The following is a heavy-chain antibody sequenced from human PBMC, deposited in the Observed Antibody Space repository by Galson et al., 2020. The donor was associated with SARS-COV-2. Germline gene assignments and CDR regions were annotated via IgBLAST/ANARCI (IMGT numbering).Heavy chain of an antibody. J-gene: IGHJ4*02. CDR2: ISWNSGSI. CDR3: AKDLGSLVFYDSSGDDHRGVDY. CDR1: GFTFDDYA. Sequence: SLRLSCAASGFTFDDYALHWVRQAPGKGLEWVSGISWNSGSIGYADSVKGRFTLSRDNAKNSLYLQMNSLRAEDTALYYCAKDLGSLVFYDSSGDDHRGVDYWGQGTLVTVSS. D-gene: IGHD3-22*01. V-gene: IGHV3-9*01.